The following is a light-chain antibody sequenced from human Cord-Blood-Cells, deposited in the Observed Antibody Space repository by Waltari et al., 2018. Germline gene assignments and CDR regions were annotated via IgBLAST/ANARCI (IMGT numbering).Light chain of an antibody. CDR2: AAS. CDR3: QQSYSTPCT. J-gene: IGKJ3*01. Sequence: DIQMTQSTSSLSASVGDRVTITCRASQRISSYVNWYQQKPGKAPKLLIYAASSLQSGVPSRFSGSGSGTDFTLTIRSLQPEDFATYYCQQSYSTPCTFGPGTKVDIK. V-gene: IGKV1-39*01. CDR1: QRISSY.